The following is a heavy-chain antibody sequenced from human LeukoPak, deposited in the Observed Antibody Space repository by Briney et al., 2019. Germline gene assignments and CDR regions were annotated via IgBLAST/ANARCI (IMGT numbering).Heavy chain of an antibody. CDR3: ARAHGYSYGHFDY. V-gene: IGHV4-61*02. CDR2: IYTSGST. J-gene: IGHJ4*02. D-gene: IGHD5-18*01. Sequence: SQTLSLTCTVSGGSISSGSYYWSWIRQPAGKGLEWIGRIYTSGSTNYNPSLKSRVTISVGTSKNQFSLKLSSVTAADTAVYYCARAHGYSYGHFDYWGQGTLVTVSS. CDR1: GGSISSGSYY.